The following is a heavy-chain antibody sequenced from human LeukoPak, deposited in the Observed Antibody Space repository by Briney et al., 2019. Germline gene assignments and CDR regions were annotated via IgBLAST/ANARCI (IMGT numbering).Heavy chain of an antibody. CDR2: IKQDGSEK. V-gene: IGHV3-7*01. CDR3: ARGGSRYYYESSGYWLDY. J-gene: IGHJ4*02. CDR1: GFTFSSYW. D-gene: IGHD3-22*01. Sequence: PGGSLRLSCAASGFTFSSYWVSWVRQAPGKGLEWVANIKQDGSEKYYVDSVKGRFTISRDNAKNSLYLQMNSLRAEDTAVYYCARGGSRYYYESSGYWLDYWGQGTLVSVSS.